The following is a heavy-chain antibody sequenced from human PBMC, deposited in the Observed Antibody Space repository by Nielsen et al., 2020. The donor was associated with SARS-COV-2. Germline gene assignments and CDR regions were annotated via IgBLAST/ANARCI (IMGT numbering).Heavy chain of an antibody. V-gene: IGHV3-23*01. CDR3: AKDGVVRGDALDL. J-gene: IGHJ3*01. D-gene: IGHD3-10*01. CDR1: GSTFNIYA. CDR2: VSASGGST. Sequence: GESLKISCAASGSTFNIYAMAWVHRAPGRGLQWVTGVSASGGSTYYTDSVKGRFSISRDNSKNTLFLQMHSLRVEDTALYYCAKDGVVRGDALDLWGQGTMVTVSS.